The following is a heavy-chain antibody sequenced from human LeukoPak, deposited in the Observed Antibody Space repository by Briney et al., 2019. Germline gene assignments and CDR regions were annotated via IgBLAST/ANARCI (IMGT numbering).Heavy chain of an antibody. D-gene: IGHD3-3*01. CDR1: GYTFTSYG. V-gene: IGHV1-18*01. CDR2: ISAYNGNT. CDR3: ARASYDFWSGYYTETEERYYFDY. Sequence: GASVKVSCKASGYTFTSYGISWVRQAPGQGLEWMGWISAYNGNTNYAQKLQGSVTMTTDTSTSTAYMELRSLRSDDTAVYYCARASYDFWSGYYTETEERYYFDYWGQGTLVTVSS. J-gene: IGHJ4*02.